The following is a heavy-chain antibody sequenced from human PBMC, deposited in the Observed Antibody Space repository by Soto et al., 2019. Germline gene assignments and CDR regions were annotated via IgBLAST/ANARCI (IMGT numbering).Heavy chain of an antibody. J-gene: IGHJ3*02. D-gene: IGHD1-1*01. Sequence: QVQLQESGPGLVKPSQTLSLTCTVSGGSISSGGYYWSWIRQHPGKGLEWIGYIYYSGSTYYNPSLKSLVTISVDTSKNQFSLKLSSVTAADTAVYYCARDQGGGTFPGAFDIWGQGTMVTVSS. CDR1: GGSISSGGYY. CDR3: ARDQGGGTFPGAFDI. CDR2: IYYSGST. V-gene: IGHV4-31*01.